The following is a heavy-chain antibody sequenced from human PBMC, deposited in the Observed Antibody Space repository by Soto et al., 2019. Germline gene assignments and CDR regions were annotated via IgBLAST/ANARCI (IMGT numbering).Heavy chain of an antibody. CDR1: GGSISGYY. CDR3: ARGGDDGYNLVPFDY. Sequence: SETLSLTCTVSGGSISGYYWSWIRQPPGKGLEWIGYVWHSGSTNYNPSLKSRVTISVDTSKNQFSLKLSSMTAADTAVYYCARGGDDGYNLVPFDYWGQGTLVTVSS. CDR2: VWHSGST. D-gene: IGHD5-12*01. J-gene: IGHJ4*02. V-gene: IGHV4-59*01.